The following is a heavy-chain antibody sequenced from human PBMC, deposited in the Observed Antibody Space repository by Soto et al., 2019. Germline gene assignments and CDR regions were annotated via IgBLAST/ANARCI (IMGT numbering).Heavy chain of an antibody. CDR1: GFTFSSYA. CDR2: ISYDGSNK. J-gene: IGHJ1*01. Sequence: GGSLRLSCAASGFTFSSYAMHWVRQAPGKGLEWVAVISYDGSNKYYADSVKGRFTISRDNSKNTLYLQMNSLRAEDTAVYYCARPGQTQFLEWLLKNHEYFQHWGQGPLVTVSS. CDR3: ARPGQTQFLEWLLKNHEYFQH. V-gene: IGHV3-30-3*01. D-gene: IGHD3-3*01.